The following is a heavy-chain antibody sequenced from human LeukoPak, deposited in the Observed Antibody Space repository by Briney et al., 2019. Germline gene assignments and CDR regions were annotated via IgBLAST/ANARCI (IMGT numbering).Heavy chain of an antibody. CDR3: ARERMDQPERDAFDI. CDR1: GFTFRIYT. Sequence: GGSLRLSCAASGFTFRIYTMHWVRQAPGKGLEWVAIISYDGTNKYYADSVKGRFSISRDNSNNMLYLQMNSLRTEDTAVFYCARERMDQPERDAFDIWGQGTMVTVSS. CDR2: ISYDGTNK. D-gene: IGHD1-14*01. V-gene: IGHV3-30-3*01. J-gene: IGHJ3*02.